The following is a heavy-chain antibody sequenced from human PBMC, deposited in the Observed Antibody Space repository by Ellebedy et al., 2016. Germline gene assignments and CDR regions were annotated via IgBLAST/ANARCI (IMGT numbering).Heavy chain of an antibody. Sequence: SGPTLVKPTQTLTLTCTFSGFSLSTSGVVVGWIRQPPGKALEWLAFIYWNDVKCYSPSLGSRITITKDTSKNQVVLTMANMDPVDTATYYCAHRTTVTSVDYWGRGTLVTVSS. CDR3: AHRTTVTSVDY. CDR1: GFSLSTSGVV. CDR2: IYWNDVK. D-gene: IGHD4-11*01. J-gene: IGHJ4*02. V-gene: IGHV2-5*01.